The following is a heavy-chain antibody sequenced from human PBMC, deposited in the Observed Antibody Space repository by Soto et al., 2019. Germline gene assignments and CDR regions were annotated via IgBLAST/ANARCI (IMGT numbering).Heavy chain of an antibody. Sequence: QVQLQESGPGLVKPSQTLSLTCTVSGGSISSGGYYWSWIRQHPGKGLEWIGYIYYSGSTYYNPSLKSRVTISVDTSTYQFSLKLSSVTAADTAVYYCARDLATRVRGVLDAFDIWGQGTMVTVSS. CDR2: IYYSGST. J-gene: IGHJ3*02. CDR1: GGSISSGGYY. CDR3: ARDLATRVRGVLDAFDI. V-gene: IGHV4-31*03. D-gene: IGHD3-10*01.